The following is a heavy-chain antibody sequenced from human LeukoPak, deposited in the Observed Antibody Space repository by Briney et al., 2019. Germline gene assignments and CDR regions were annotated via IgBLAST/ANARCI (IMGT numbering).Heavy chain of an antibody. CDR1: GFTFSSYW. D-gene: IGHD4-11*01. V-gene: IGHV3-7*03. CDR3: ARPMTTEGAFDI. Sequence: PGGSLRLSCAASGFTFSSYWMNWVRQAPGKGLEWVANIKQDGSEKYCVDSVKGRFTISRDNAKKSLYLQMNSLRAEDTAVYYCARPMTTEGAFDIWGQGTVVTVSS. CDR2: IKQDGSEK. J-gene: IGHJ3*02.